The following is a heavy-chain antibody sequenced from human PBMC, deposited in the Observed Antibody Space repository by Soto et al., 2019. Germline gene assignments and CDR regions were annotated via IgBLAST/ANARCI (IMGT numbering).Heavy chain of an antibody. J-gene: IGHJ3*01. V-gene: IGHV4-61*01. D-gene: IGHD6-6*01. CDR1: GASVTSPIFY. CDR2: MYHSAST. Sequence: QVQLQESGPGLVKPSETLSLDCAVSGASVTSPIFYWSWIRQPPGKGLEWIGYMYHSASTNYNPSLKSRVTISKNTSENRFSLKLTSVTAADTAVYFCARLVYDAFDVWGQGTLVSVSS. CDR3: ARLVYDAFDV.